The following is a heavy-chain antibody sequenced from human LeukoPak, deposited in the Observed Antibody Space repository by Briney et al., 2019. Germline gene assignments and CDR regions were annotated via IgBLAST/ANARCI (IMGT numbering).Heavy chain of an antibody. V-gene: IGHV4-59*01. D-gene: IGHD2-15*01. CDR1: GGSISTYY. J-gene: IGHJ4*02. Sequence: SETLSLTCTVSGGSISTYYWSWIRQPPGKALEWIGYIYYSGSTNYNPSLKSRVTISVDTSKNQFSLKLSSVTAADTAVYYCARGGEHCSGGSCNIDYWGQGTLVTVSS. CDR2: IYYSGST. CDR3: ARGGEHCSGGSCNIDY.